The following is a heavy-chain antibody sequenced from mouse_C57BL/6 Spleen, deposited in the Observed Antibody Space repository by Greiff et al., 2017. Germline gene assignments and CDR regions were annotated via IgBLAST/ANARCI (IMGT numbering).Heavy chain of an antibody. CDR3: AKNYGNFLYYFDY. J-gene: IGHJ2*01. CDR2: ISSGSSTI. Sequence: DVKLVESGGGLVKPGGSLKLSCAASGFTFSDYGMHWVRQAPEKGLEWVAYISSGSSTIYYADTVKGRFTISRDNAKNTLFLQMTSLRSEDTAMYYCAKNYGNFLYYFDYWGQGTTLTVSS. V-gene: IGHV5-17*01. CDR1: GFTFSDYG. D-gene: IGHD2-1*01.